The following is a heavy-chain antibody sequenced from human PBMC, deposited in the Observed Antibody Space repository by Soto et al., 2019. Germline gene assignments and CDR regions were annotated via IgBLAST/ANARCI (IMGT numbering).Heavy chain of an antibody. CDR3: AREAAIGYFSSTSCPRRLTIHY. Sequence: ASVKVSCKASGYTFTGYYMHWVRQAPGQGLEWMGWINPNSGGTNYAQKFQGWVTMTRDTSISTAYMELSRLRSDDTAVYYCAREAAIGYFSSTSCPRRLTIHYPGQATLVSVSS. CDR1: GYTFTGYY. D-gene: IGHD2-2*01. J-gene: IGHJ4*02. V-gene: IGHV1-2*04. CDR2: INPNSGGT.